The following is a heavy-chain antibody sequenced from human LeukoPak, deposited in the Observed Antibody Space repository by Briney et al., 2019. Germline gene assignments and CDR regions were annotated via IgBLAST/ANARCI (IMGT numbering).Heavy chain of an antibody. D-gene: IGHD5-18*01. J-gene: IGHJ4*02. CDR3: AKEASRGSSFAYTPIEKPYYLDY. V-gene: IGHV3-30*02. CDR2: IRYDGSNK. CDR1: GFTFSSYG. Sequence: GGSLRLFCAASGFTFSSYGMHWVRQAPGKGLEWVAFIRYDGSNKYYADSVKGRFTISRDNSKNTLYLQMNSLRAEDTAVYYCAKEASRGSSFAYTPIEKPYYLDYWGQGTLVTVSS.